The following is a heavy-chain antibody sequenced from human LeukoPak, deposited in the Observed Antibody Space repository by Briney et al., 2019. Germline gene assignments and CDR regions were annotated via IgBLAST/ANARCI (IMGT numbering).Heavy chain of an antibody. D-gene: IGHD6-19*01. CDR1: GGSFSGYY. V-gene: IGHV4-34*01. CDR2: INNSGST. CDR3: VRVVSSGWSDY. Sequence: SETLSLTCAVYGGSFSGYYWSCIPQPPGKGLEWVGEINNSGSTNYNTSLKRRVTPSVETSTKNFSLKLRCLTAANTAVYYCVRVVSSGWSDYWGQGTLVTVSS. J-gene: IGHJ4*02.